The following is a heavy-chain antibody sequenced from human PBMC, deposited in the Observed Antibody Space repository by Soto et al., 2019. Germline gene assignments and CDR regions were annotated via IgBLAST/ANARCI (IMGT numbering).Heavy chain of an antibody. D-gene: IGHD3-10*01. Sequence: QVQLVEPGGGVVQPGRSLRLSCAASGFTFSSYGMHWVRQAPGKGLEWVAVISYDGSNKYYADSVKGRFTISRDNSKNTLYLQMNSLRAEDTAVYYCAKDLIIMVRGKDAFDIWGQGTMVTVSS. CDR2: ISYDGSNK. V-gene: IGHV3-30*18. J-gene: IGHJ3*02. CDR3: AKDLIIMVRGKDAFDI. CDR1: GFTFSSYG.